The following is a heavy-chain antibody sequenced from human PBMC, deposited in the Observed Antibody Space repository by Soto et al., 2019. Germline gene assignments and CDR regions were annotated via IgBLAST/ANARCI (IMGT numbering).Heavy chain of an antibody. D-gene: IGHD4-4*01. CDR3: ARAVTRQYYYYYCGMDV. Sequence: QVQLVQSGAEVKKPGSSVKVSCKASGGTFSSYAISWVRQAPGQGLEWMGGIIPIFGTANYAQKFQGRVTITAEESTSTAYTELSSLGCEDTAVYYCARAVTRQYYYYYCGMDVWGQGTTVTVSS. CDR2: IIPIFGTA. J-gene: IGHJ6*02. CDR1: GGTFSSYA. V-gene: IGHV1-69*12.